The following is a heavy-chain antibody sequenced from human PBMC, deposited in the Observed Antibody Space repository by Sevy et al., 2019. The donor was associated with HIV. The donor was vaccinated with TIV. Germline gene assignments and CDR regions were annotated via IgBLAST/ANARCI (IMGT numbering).Heavy chain of an antibody. J-gene: IGHJ4*02. CDR1: GGSISSYY. V-gene: IGHV4-59*01. D-gene: IGHD3-10*01. CDR3: ARGKFGELSAHFDY. Sequence: SETLSLTCTVSGGSISSYYWSWIRQPPGKGLEWIGYIYYSGSTNYNPSLKSRVTISVDTSKNQFSLKLSSVTAADTAVYYCARGKFGELSAHFDYRGQGTLVTVSS. CDR2: IYYSGST.